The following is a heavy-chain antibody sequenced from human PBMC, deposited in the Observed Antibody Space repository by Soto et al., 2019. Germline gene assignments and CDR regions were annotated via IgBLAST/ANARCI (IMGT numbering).Heavy chain of an antibody. CDR3: ARDYSYACDY. V-gene: IGHV3-23*01. CDR2: ISSSGGTT. Sequence: EVQLLESGGGLVQPGGSLRLSCAVSGFTFSSFAMSWVRQASGKGLEWVSVISSSGGTTYYADSVKGRFTISSDNSKNTLYLQKNSLRAEDTAVYYCARDYSYACDYWGQGTLVTVSS. CDR1: GFTFSSFA. D-gene: IGHD3-16*01. J-gene: IGHJ4*02.